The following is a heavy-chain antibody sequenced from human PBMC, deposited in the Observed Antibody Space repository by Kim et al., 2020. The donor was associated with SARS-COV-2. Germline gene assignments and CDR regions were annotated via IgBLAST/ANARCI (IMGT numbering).Heavy chain of an antibody. V-gene: IGHV4-34*01. Sequence: SETLSLTCAVYGGSFSGYYWSWIRQPPGKGLEWIGEINHSGSTNYNPSLKSRVTISVDTSKNQFSLKLSSVTAADTAVYYCARGRGSLPPYYYGSGSAFDYWGQGTLVTVSS. D-gene: IGHD3-10*01. CDR3: ARGRGSLPPYYYGSGSAFDY. J-gene: IGHJ4*02. CDR2: INHSGST. CDR1: GGSFSGYY.